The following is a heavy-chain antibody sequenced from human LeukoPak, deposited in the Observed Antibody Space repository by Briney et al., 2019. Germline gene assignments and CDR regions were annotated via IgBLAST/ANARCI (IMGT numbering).Heavy chain of an antibody. J-gene: IGHJ6*02. CDR2: ISSTSGTI. Sequence: GGSLRLSCAASGFTFSSYAMSWVRQGPGKWLEWVSYISSTSGTIYYAGSVKGRFTISRDNAKNSLYLQMNSLRDEDTAVYYCARDYYGMDVWGQGTTVTVSS. V-gene: IGHV3-48*02. CDR3: ARDYYGMDV. CDR1: GFTFSSYA.